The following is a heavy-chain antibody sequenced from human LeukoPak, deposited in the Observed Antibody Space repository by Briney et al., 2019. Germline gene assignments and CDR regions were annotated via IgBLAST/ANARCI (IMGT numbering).Heavy chain of an antibody. V-gene: IGHV3-33*01. Sequence: GRSLRLSCAASGFTFSSYGMHWVRQAPGKGLEWVAVIWYEGSNKYYSDSVKGRFTISRDNSKNTLYLQMNSLRAEDTAVYYCARDVLGYCSGGSCSNWFDPWGQGTLVTVSS. D-gene: IGHD2-15*01. CDR3: ARDVLGYCSGGSCSNWFDP. CDR2: IWYEGSNK. CDR1: GFTFSSYG. J-gene: IGHJ5*02.